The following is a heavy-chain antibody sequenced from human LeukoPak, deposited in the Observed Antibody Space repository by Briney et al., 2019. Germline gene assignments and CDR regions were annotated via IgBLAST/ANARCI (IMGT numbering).Heavy chain of an antibody. D-gene: IGHD3-10*01. J-gene: IGHJ4*01. V-gene: IGHV3-23*01. CDR2: ISASGDSP. CDR1: GFPFSSYP. CDR3: ANGSPLGH. Sequence: GGSLRLSCAASGFPFSSYPMSWVRQAPGKGLEWVSSISASGDSPYYADSVQGRFTISRDNSKNTLFLQMKSLRAEDTAVYYCANGSPLGHWGHGTLVTVSS.